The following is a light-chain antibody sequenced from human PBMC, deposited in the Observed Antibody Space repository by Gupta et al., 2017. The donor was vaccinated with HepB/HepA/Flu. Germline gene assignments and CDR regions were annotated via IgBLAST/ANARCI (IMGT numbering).Light chain of an antibody. V-gene: IGKV3-11*01. CDR1: QRVTSN. CDR3: EQGSNWPYT. CDR2: DAT. J-gene: IGKJ2*01. Sequence: LPQSPATLSLPPGARAILSCRASQRVTSNLAWFQQKPGQAPRLLVYDATNRATGIPARFSGSGSGTDFTLTISSLEPEDFAVYYCEQGSNWPYTFGQGTKLEIK.